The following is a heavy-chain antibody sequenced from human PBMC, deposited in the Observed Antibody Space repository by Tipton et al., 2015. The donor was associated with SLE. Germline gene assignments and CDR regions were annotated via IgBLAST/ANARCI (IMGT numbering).Heavy chain of an antibody. Sequence: TLSLTCTVSGGSISSSTYYWGWIRQPPGKGLERIGNINYSGTTYHNPSLKSRVTVSVDTSKNQFSLKLSSVTAADTAVYYCARGRAITILTALFFDYWGQGTLVTVSS. V-gene: IGHV4-39*07. D-gene: IGHD3-3*01. CDR2: INYSGTT. CDR3: ARGRAITILTALFFDY. CDR1: GGSISSSTYY. J-gene: IGHJ4*02.